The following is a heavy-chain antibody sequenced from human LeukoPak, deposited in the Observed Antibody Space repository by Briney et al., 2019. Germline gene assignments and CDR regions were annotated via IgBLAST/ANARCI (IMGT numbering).Heavy chain of an antibody. Sequence: PGGSLRLSCAASGFTFSSYEVNWVRQAPGKGLEWVSYTDSSGRTIHYADSVKGRFTISRENAKNSLYLQMNSLRAEDTADYYCARGVGRASYYYYMDVWGKGTTVTVSS. J-gene: IGHJ6*03. V-gene: IGHV3-48*03. CDR2: TDSSGRTI. D-gene: IGHD3-10*01. CDR1: GFTFSSYE. CDR3: ARGVGRASYYYYMDV.